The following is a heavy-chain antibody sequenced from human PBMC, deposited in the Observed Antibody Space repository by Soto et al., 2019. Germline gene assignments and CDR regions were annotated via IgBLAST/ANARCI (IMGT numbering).Heavy chain of an antibody. J-gene: IGHJ6*02. CDR2: IIPIFGTA. CDR1: GGTFSSYA. D-gene: IGHD2-2*01. Sequence: GASVKVSCKASGGTFSSYAISWVRQAPGQGLEWMGGIIPIFGTANYAQKFQGRVTITADESTSTAYMELSSLRSEDTAVYYCATDIGGVPAPLGGIDVWGQVPTVTVCS. V-gene: IGHV1-69*13. CDR3: ATDIGGVPAPLGGIDV.